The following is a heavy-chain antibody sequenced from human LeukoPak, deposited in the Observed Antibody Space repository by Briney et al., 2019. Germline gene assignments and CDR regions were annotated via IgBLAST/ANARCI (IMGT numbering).Heavy chain of an antibody. CDR1: GFTFSSYW. J-gene: IGHJ4*02. V-gene: IGHV3-74*01. D-gene: IGHD6-19*01. Sequence: GGSLTLSCAASGFTFSSYWMHWVRQAPGKGLVWVSRINSDGSRTSYADSVKGRFTISRDNAKNTLYLQMNSLRAEDTAVYYCARDGSGWYPRFGDWGQGTLVTVSS. CDR3: ARDGSGWYPRFGD. CDR2: INSDGSRT.